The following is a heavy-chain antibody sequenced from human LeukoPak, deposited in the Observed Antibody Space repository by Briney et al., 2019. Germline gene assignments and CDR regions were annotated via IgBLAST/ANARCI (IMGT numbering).Heavy chain of an antibody. V-gene: IGHV3-64*02. CDR3: ARGLRAYYYYGMDV. J-gene: IGHJ6*02. CDR1: GFTFSNYA. D-gene: IGHD3-3*01. CDR2: ISSNGGST. Sequence: GGSLRLSCAASGFTFSNYAMHWVRRAPGEGLEYVSAISSNGGSTYYADSVKSRFTISRDNSKNTLFLQMGSLRVEDMAVYYCARGLRAYYYYGMDVWGQGTTVTVSS.